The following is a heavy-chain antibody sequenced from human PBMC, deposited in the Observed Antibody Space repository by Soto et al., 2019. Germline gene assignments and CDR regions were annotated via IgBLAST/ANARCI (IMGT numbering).Heavy chain of an antibody. CDR3: ATLDTAILTLDS. D-gene: IGHD5-18*01. J-gene: IGHJ4*02. V-gene: IGHV4-59*08. CDR2: IYYTGTT. CDR1: GGSIRDYY. Sequence: SETLSLTCTVSGGSIRDYYWGWIRQSPGKGLEWIGYIYYTGTTKYNPSLKSRVTISVDSSKNQFSLKVRSVTAADTAVYYCATLDTAILTLDSWGQGTLVTVSS.